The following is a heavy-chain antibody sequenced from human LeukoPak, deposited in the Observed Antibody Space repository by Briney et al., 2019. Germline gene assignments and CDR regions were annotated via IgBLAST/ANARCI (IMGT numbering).Heavy chain of an antibody. Sequence: GGSLRLSCAASGFTFSSYGMHWVRQAPGKGLEWVAFIRYDGSNKYYADSVKGRFTISRDNSKNTLYLQMNSLRAEDTAVYYCAKDYTRSNLPSGEYFQHWGQGTLVTVSS. CDR1: GFTFSSYG. CDR3: AKDYTRSNLPSGEYFQH. J-gene: IGHJ1*01. D-gene: IGHD3-16*01. V-gene: IGHV3-30*02. CDR2: IRYDGSNK.